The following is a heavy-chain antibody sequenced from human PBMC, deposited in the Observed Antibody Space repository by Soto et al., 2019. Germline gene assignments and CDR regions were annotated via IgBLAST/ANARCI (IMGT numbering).Heavy chain of an antibody. J-gene: IGHJ3*02. V-gene: IGHV1-24*01. CDR1: GYTLTELS. CDR3: ATGTRRYSYGTDAFDI. D-gene: IGHD5-18*01. CDR2: FDPEDGET. Sequence: ASVKVSCKVSGYTLTELSMHWVRQAPGKGLEWMGGFDPEDGETIYAQKFQGRVTMTEDTSTDTAYMELSSLRSEDTAVYYCATGTRRYSYGTDAFDIWGQGTMVTVSS.